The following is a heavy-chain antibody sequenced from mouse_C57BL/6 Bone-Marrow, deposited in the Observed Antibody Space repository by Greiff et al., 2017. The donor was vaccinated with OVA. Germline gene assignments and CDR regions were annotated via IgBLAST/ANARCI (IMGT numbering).Heavy chain of an antibody. D-gene: IGHD4-1*01. CDR2: IYYSGTI. CDR3: ARVWDVDYAMDY. J-gene: IGHJ4*01. V-gene: IGHV3-5*01. Sequence: EVKLMESGPGLVKPSQTVFLTCTVTGISITTGNYRWSWIRQFPGNKLEWIGYIYYSGTITYNPSLTSRTTITRDTPKNQFFLEMNSLTAEDTATYYCARVWDVDYAMDYWGQGTSVTVSS. CDR1: GISITTGNYR.